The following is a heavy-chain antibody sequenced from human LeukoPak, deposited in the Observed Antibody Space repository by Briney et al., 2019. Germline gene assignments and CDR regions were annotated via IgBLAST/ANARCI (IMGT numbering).Heavy chain of an antibody. CDR2: ISGSGGST. CDR1: GFTFSSYA. D-gene: IGHD6-19*01. Sequence: PGGSLRLSCAASGFTFSSYAMSWVRQAPGKGLEWVSAISGSGGSTYYADSVKGRFTISRDNSKNTLYLQMNSLRAEDTAVYYCAKDPLTRIAVAGIIDYWGQGTLVTVSS. J-gene: IGHJ4*02. CDR3: AKDPLTRIAVAGIIDY. V-gene: IGHV3-23*01.